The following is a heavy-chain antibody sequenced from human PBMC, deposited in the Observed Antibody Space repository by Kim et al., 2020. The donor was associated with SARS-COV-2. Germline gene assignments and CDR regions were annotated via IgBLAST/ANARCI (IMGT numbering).Heavy chain of an antibody. CDR1: GDSISDYY. CDR2: IYYTGST. V-gene: IGHV4-59*01. D-gene: IGHD2-15*01. Sequence: SETLSLTCNVSGDSISDYYWSWIRQSPGKGLEWIGYIYYTGSTNYNPSLKSRVTISVDTSKNRFSLKLISVTAADTAVYYCARGIVATAALFYFDPWGQGTLVTVPS. J-gene: IGHJ5*02. CDR3: ARGIVATAALFYFDP.